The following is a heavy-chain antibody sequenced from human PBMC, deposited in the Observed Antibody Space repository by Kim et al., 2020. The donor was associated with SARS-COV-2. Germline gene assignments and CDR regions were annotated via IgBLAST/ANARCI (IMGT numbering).Heavy chain of an antibody. CDR3: ARGYIVVVPAALPYNWFDP. Sequence: RVTISVDTSKNQFSLKLSSVTAADTAVYYCARGYIVVVPAALPYNWFDPWGQGTLVTVSS. D-gene: IGHD2-2*01. V-gene: IGHV4-30-2*04. J-gene: IGHJ5*02.